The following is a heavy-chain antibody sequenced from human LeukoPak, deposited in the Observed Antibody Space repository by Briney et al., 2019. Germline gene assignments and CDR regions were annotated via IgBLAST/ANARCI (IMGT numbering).Heavy chain of an antibody. CDR3: TRVFDDYVWGSPHYNFDY. J-gene: IGHJ4*02. V-gene: IGHV3-49*05. CDR1: GFTFGDYA. CDR2: IRSKAYGGTT. D-gene: IGHD3-16*01. Sequence: KPGGSLRLSCTASGFTFGDYAMSWFRQAPGKGLEWVGFIRSKAYGGTTEYAASVKGRFTISRDDFKSIAYLQMNSLKTEDTAVYYCTRVFDDYVWGSPHYNFDYWGQGTLVTVSS.